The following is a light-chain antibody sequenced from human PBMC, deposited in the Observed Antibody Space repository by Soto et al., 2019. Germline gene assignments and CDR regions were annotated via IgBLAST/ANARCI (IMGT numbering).Light chain of an antibody. J-gene: IGLJ1*01. CDR1: SSNIGSNT. CDR2: NNN. CDR3: AAWDDSMNGLV. Sequence: QSVLTQPPSASGTPGQRVTISCSGTSSNIGSNTVNWYQQLPGTAPKLLIYNNNHRPSGVPDRFSGSKSGTSASLAISGLQSEDEADYYCAAWDDSMNGLVFGGGTKVTVL. V-gene: IGLV1-44*01.